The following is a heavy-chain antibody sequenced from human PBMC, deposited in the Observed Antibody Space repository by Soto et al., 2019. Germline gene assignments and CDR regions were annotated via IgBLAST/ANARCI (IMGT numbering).Heavy chain of an antibody. CDR2: VYYSGTT. Sequence: SETLSLTCSVSGGSVSNKTYYWSWIRQPPGKRLEWIGYVYYSGTTNYNPSLKRRVTISADLSKNQFSLRLSSVTTADTALYYCARTTAVPNTLRSRYFFDYWGQGTLVTVSS. CDR3: ARTTAVPNTLRSRYFFDY. CDR1: GGSVSNKTYY. D-gene: IGHD4-17*01. J-gene: IGHJ4*02. V-gene: IGHV4-61*01.